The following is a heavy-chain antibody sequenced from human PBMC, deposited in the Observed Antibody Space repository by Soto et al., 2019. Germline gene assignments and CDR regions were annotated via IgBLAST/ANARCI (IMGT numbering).Heavy chain of an antibody. CDR1: GFTFSDYY. CDR3: ARDLGYYDSSGYFDY. V-gene: IGHV3-11*01. J-gene: IGHJ4*02. D-gene: IGHD3-22*01. Sequence: GGSLRLSCAASGFTFSDYYMSWIRQAPGKGLEWVSYISRSGSSIHYTDSVKGRFTISRDNAKNSLYLQLNSLRAEDTAVYYCARDLGYYDSSGYFDYWGQGTLVTVSS. CDR2: ISRSGSSI.